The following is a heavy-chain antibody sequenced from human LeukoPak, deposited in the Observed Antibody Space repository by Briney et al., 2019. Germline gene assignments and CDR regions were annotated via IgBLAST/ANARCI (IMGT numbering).Heavy chain of an antibody. Sequence: PGGSLRLSCAASGFTFSSYWMSWVRQAPGKGLEWVANIKQDGSEKYYVDSVKGRFTISRDNAKNSLYLQMNSLRAEDTAVYYCARESFTSWYFFDYWGQGTRATVSS. V-gene: IGHV3-7*01. CDR3: ARESFTSWYFFDY. CDR2: IKQDGSEK. D-gene: IGHD2-2*01. J-gene: IGHJ4*02. CDR1: GFTFSSYW.